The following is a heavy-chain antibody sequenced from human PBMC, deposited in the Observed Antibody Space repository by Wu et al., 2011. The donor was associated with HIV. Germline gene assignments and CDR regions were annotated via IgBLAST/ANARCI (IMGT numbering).Heavy chain of an antibody. CDR3: TRGTIWFHP. V-gene: IGHV1-8*03. CDR2: MNPDSGNA. D-gene: IGHD3-3*01. J-gene: IGHJ5*02. Sequence: QVQLVQSGAEVRKPGASVKVSCSASGYTFTTYDINWVRQATGQGLEWVGWMNPDSGNARYAQKFQGRITLTRNTSMSTAYMEVGSLRSDDTAVYYCTRGTIWFHPWGQGTLVTVSS. CDR1: GYTFTTYD.